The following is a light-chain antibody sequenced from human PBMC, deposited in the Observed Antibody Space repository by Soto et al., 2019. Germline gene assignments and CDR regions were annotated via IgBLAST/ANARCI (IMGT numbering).Light chain of an antibody. CDR2: GAS. V-gene: IGKV3-20*01. Sequence: EIVLTQSPGTLSLSPGERATLSCRASESVSDNYLAWYQQRSGQAPRLVIYGASSRASAVPDRFSGSGSGADFTLTISRLEPEDFAVYYCQQCAHSPRTFGQGTKVDIK. CDR1: ESVSDNY. J-gene: IGKJ1*01. CDR3: QQCAHSPRT.